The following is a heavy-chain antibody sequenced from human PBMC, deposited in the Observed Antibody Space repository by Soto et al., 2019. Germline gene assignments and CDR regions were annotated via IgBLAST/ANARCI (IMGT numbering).Heavy chain of an antibody. Sequence: PSETLSLTCTVSGGSISSGCYYWSWIRQHPKKGLEWIGHINYRGRTNYSPSLKSRVNISLDTSKNQFSLMLSSLTAADTAIYYCARAERSSSSGFDYWGRGTLVTAPQ. J-gene: IGHJ4*02. D-gene: IGHD3-10*01. CDR3: ARAERSSSSGFDY. CDR1: GGSISSGCYY. CDR2: INYRGRT. V-gene: IGHV4-61*01.